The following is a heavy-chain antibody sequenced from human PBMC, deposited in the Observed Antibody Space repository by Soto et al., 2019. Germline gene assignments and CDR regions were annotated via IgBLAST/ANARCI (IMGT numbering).Heavy chain of an antibody. D-gene: IGHD2-2*01. Sequence: SETLSLTCTVSGGSISSSSYYWGWIRQPPGKRMEWIGRIYYSGSTYYNPSLKSRVTISVDTSKKQFSLKLSSVTAADTAVYYCARDRVVPAATVVNWFDPWGQGTLVTVSS. CDR1: GGSISSSSYY. V-gene: IGHV4-39*02. CDR2: IYYSGST. CDR3: ARDRVVPAATVVNWFDP. J-gene: IGHJ5*02.